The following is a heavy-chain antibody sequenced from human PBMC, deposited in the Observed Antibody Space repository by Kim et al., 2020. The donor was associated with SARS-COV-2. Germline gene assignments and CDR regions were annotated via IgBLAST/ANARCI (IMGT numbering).Heavy chain of an antibody. CDR1: GGSFSGYS. D-gene: IGHD3-10*01. CDR3: ARGGRGSGGYSY. Sequence: SETLSLTCAVYGGSFSGYSWSWIRQPPGKGLEWIGEINHSGSTNYNPSSKSRVIISVDTSKNQFSLKLSSVTAADTAVYYCARGGRGSGGYSYWGQGTLVTVSS. CDR2: INHSGST. J-gene: IGHJ4*02. V-gene: IGHV4-34*01.